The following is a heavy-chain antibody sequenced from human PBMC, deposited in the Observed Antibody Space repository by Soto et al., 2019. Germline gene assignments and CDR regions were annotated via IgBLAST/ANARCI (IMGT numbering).Heavy chain of an antibody. CDR1: GYTFTGYA. CDR3: ARAVAVPADFDY. Sequence: QVQLVQSGAEEKKYGASVKVSCKASGYTFTGYAMHWVRQAPGQRLEWMGWINAGNGNTKYSQKFQGRVTITRDTSASTAYMELSSLRSEDTAVYYCARAVAVPADFDYWGQGTLVTVSS. D-gene: IGHD6-19*01. V-gene: IGHV1-3*05. CDR2: INAGNGNT. J-gene: IGHJ4*02.